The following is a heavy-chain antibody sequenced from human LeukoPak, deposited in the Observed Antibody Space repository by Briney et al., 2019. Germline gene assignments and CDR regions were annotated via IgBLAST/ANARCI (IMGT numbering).Heavy chain of an antibody. CDR2: LNEDGSKR. D-gene: IGHD5-18*01. V-gene: IGHV3-7*03. CDR3: ARAVTSMDGY. J-gene: IGHJ4*02. CDR1: GFAFSSYR. Sequence: PGGSLRLSCAASGFAFSSYRMTWVRQAPGKGLEWVASLNEDGSKRSYVGSVKGRFTISRDNAQNSLYLQMNSLTAEDTAVYYCARAVTSMDGYWGQGTLVSVSS.